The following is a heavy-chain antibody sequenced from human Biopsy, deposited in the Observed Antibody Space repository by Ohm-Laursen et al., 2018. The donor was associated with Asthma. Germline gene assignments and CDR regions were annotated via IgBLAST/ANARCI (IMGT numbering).Heavy chain of an antibody. D-gene: IGHD2-21*01. J-gene: IGHJ4*02. Sequence: SLRLSCTASGFTFRNFGMHWVRQAPCKGLEWVALISSDVREWYADSVKGRFTISRDNSKNTLDLQMNSLRGDDTAVYYCVGWRSGYPDHYSDFWGLGTLVTVSS. V-gene: IGHV3-30*03. CDR3: VGWRSGYPDHYSDF. CDR2: ISSDVRE. CDR1: GFTFRNFG.